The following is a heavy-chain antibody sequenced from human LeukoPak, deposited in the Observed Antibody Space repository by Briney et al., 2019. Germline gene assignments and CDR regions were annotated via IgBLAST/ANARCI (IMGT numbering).Heavy chain of an antibody. CDR1: GGSISSGDYY. V-gene: IGHV4-30-4*08. Sequence: SETLSLTCTVSGGSISSGDYYWSWIRHPPGKGLEWIGYIYYSGSTYYNPSHKSRVTISVDTSKNQFSLKLSSVTAADTAVYYCARANDLGHFDYWGQGTLVTVSS. CDR2: IYYSGST. CDR3: ARANDLGHFDY. J-gene: IGHJ4*02.